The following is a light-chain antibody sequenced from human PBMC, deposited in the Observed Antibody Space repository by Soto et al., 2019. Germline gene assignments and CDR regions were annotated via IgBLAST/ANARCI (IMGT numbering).Light chain of an antibody. CDR2: GAS. J-gene: IGKJ1*01. V-gene: IGKV3-20*01. CDR3: QQYGDLPPT. CDR1: QGVTYDQ. Sequence: EVVLTQSPDTLSLSPGERATLSCRDSQGVTYDQLAWYRQTPGQAPRLLIYGASSRAAGIPDRFSGSGSGTDFTLTISRLEPEDFVVYHCQQYGDLPPTFGQGTKVDI.